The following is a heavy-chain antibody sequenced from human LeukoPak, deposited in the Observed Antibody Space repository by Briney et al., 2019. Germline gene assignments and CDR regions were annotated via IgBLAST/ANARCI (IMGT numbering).Heavy chain of an antibody. CDR3: ARPSYGDYYYYGMDV. V-gene: IGHV1-46*01. D-gene: IGHD4-17*01. CDR1: GYTFTSCY. Sequence: ASVKVSCKASGYTFTSCYMHWVRQAPGQALEWMGIINPSGGSTSYAQKFQGRVTMTRDTSTSTVYMELSSLRSEDTAVYYCARPSYGDYYYYGMDVWGQGTTVSVSS. J-gene: IGHJ6*02. CDR2: INPSGGST.